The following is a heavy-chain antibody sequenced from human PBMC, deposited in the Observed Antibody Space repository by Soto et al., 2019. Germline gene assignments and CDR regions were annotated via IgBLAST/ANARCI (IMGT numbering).Heavy chain of an antibody. CDR2: IYHSGST. CDR3: ARDKGPLLAAKRAFDI. CDR1: GGSISSSNW. J-gene: IGHJ3*02. V-gene: IGHV4-4*02. Sequence: SETLSLTCAVSGGSISSSNWWSWVRQPPGKGLEWIGEIYHSGSTNYNPSLKSRVTISVDKSKNQFSLKLSSVTAADTAVYYCARDKGPLLAAKRAFDIWGHGTTVHVSS. D-gene: IGHD6-19*01.